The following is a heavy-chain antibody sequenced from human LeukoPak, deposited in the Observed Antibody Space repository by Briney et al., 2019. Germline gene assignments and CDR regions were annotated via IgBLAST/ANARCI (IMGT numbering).Heavy chain of an antibody. CDR2: IYHSGST. J-gene: IGHJ4*02. CDR1: GGSISSYY. D-gene: IGHD6-19*01. Sequence: SETLSLTCTVSGGSISSYYWSWIRQPPGKGLEWIGYIYHSGSTNYNPSLKSRVTISVDTSKNQFSLKLSSVTAADTAVYYCARMAVAGIPFDYWGQGTLVTVSS. V-gene: IGHV4-59*08. CDR3: ARMAVAGIPFDY.